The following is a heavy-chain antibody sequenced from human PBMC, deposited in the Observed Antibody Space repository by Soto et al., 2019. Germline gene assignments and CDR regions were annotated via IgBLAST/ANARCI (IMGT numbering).Heavy chain of an antibody. CDR2: TSYDGSNK. V-gene: IGHV3-30*18. CDR1: GFTFSLYG. J-gene: IGHJ6*02. CDR3: AKDSGYSGYDVYDYYYGMGV. Sequence: QLVESGGGVVQPGRSLRLSCAASGFTFSLYGMHWVRQAPGKGLEWVAVTSYDGSNKYYADSVKGRFTISRDNSKNTLYLQMNSLRAEDTAVYYCAKDSGYSGYDVYDYYYGMGVWGQGTTVTVSS. D-gene: IGHD5-12*01.